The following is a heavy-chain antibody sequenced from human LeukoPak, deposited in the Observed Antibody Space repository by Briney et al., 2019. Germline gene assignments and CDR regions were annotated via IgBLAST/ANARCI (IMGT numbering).Heavy chain of an antibody. CDR2: ISSSSSYM. Sequence: GGSLRLSCAASGFTFSSYSMNWVRQAPGKGLEWVSSISSSSSYMYYADSVKGRFTISRDNAKNSLYLQMNSLRAEDTAVYYCARDRSDILTGYILFDYWGQGTLVTVSS. CDR3: ARDRSDILTGYILFDY. V-gene: IGHV3-21*01. CDR1: GFTFSSYS. J-gene: IGHJ4*02. D-gene: IGHD3-9*01.